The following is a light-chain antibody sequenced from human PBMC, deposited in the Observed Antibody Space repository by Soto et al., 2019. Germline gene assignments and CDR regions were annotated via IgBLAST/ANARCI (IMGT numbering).Light chain of an antibody. CDR2: DAS. V-gene: IGKV1-5*01. J-gene: IGKJ1*01. CDR3: QQYHSYWT. Sequence: DFQMTQSPSTLSASVGDRVTITCRASQNIRSRLAWLQQKPGKAPKLLIYDASSLESGVPQRFSGSGSGTEFTLTISSLQTEDFSTYYCQQYHSYWTFGQGTKVE. CDR1: QNIRSR.